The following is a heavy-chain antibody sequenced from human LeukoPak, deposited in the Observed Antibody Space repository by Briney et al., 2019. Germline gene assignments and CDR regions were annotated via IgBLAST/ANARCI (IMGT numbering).Heavy chain of an antibody. CDR2: IIPIFGTA. D-gene: IGHD3-22*01. V-gene: IGHV1-69*13. CDR3: ARDQLQYYYDSSGLAHAFDI. CDR1: GGTFSSYA. Sequence: SVKVSCKASGGTFSSYAISWVRQAPGQGLEWMGGIIPIFGTANYAQKFQGRVTITADESTSTAYMELSSLRSEDTAVYYCARDQLQYYYDSSGLAHAFDIWGQGTMVTVSS. J-gene: IGHJ3*02.